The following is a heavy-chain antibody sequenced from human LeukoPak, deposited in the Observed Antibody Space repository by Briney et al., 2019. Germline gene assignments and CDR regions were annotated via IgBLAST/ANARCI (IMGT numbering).Heavy chain of an antibody. CDR1: GYSISSGYY. D-gene: IGHD6-13*01. CDR3: ARGEGQLGGFYYYYYMDV. Sequence: SETLSLTCTVSGYSISSGYYWGWIRQPPGKGLEWIGSIYHSGSTYYNPSLKSRVTISVDTSKNQFPLRLSSVTAADTAVYYCARGEGQLGGFYYYYYMDVWGKGTTVTVSS. V-gene: IGHV4-38-2*02. J-gene: IGHJ6*03. CDR2: IYHSGST.